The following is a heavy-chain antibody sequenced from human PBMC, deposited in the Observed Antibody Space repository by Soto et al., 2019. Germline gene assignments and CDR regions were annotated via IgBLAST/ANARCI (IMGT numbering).Heavy chain of an antibody. Sequence: SETLSLTCTVSGGSIISYYWSWILQPPGKGLEWIGYIYYSGSTNYNPSLKSRVTISVDTSKNQFSLKLSSVTAADTAVYYCARGLSSYGMDVWGQGTTVTVSS. CDR3: ARGLSSYGMDV. J-gene: IGHJ6*02. V-gene: IGHV4-59*01. D-gene: IGHD2-2*01. CDR2: IYYSGST. CDR1: GGSIISYY.